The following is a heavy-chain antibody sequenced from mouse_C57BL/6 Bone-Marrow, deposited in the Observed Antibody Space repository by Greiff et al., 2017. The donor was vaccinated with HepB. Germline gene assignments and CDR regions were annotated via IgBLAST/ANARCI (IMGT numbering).Heavy chain of an antibody. CDR2: INPYNGGT. D-gene: IGHD2-13*01. Sequence: EVKLQQSGPVLVKPGASVKMSCKASGYTFTDYYMNWVKQSHGKSLEWIGVINPYNGGTSYNQKFKGKATLTVDKSSSTAYMELNSLTSEDSAVYYCARGQYGDMDYWGKGTSVTVAS. J-gene: IGHJ4*01. CDR3: ARGQYGDMDY. V-gene: IGHV1-19*01. CDR1: GYTFTDYY.